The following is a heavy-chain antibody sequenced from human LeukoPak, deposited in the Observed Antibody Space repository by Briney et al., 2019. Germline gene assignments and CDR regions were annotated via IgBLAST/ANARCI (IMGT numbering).Heavy chain of an antibody. D-gene: IGHD2-15*01. CDR1: GGSFSGYY. CDR3: ARGPNCSGGSCYHNANY. V-gene: IGHV4-34*01. CDR2: INHSGST. J-gene: IGHJ4*02. Sequence: PSETLSLTCAVYGGSFSGYYWSWIRQPPGKGLEWIGEINHSGSTNYNPSLKSRVTISVDTSKNQFSLKPSSVTAADTAVYYCARGPNCSGGSCYHNANYWGQGTLVTVSS.